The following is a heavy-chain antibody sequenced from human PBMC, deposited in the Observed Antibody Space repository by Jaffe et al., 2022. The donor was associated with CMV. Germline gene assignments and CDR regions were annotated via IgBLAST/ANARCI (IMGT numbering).Heavy chain of an antibody. CDR3: ARGGGYKRKGMDV. V-gene: IGHV4-34*01. CDR2: INHSGST. Sequence: QVQLQQWGAGLLKPSETLSLTCAVYGGSFSGYYWSWIRQPPGKGLEWIGEINHSGSTNYNPSLKSRVTISVDTSKNQFSLKLSSVTAADTAVYYCARGGGYKRKGMDVWGKGTTVTVSS. D-gene: IGHD6-25*01. J-gene: IGHJ6*03. CDR1: GGSFSGYY.